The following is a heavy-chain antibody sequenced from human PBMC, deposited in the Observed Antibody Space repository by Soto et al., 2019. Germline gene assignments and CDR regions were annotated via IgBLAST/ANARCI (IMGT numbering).Heavy chain of an antibody. D-gene: IGHD6-19*01. CDR1: GFMFSAYA. Sequence: GGSLRLSCAASGFMFSAYAMLWVRQAPGKGLEWVAAISYDGTNKYYADSIKGRFTISRDNSANTLFLQVNSLRREDTAMYYCARDPSPYTSGWYGIDFWGHGTLVTVYS. J-gene: IGHJ4*01. CDR3: ARDPSPYTSGWYGIDF. CDR2: ISYDGTNK. V-gene: IGHV3-30*04.